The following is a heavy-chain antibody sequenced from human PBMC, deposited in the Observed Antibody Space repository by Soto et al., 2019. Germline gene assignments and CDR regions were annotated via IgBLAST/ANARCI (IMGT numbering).Heavy chain of an antibody. Sequence: QVQLVQSGAEVKKPGSSVKVSCKASGGTFSSYAISWVRQAPGQGLEWMGGIIPIFGTANYAQKFQGRVTITADEATSTAYMELSSLRSEDTAVYYCARPGKLGYSHGSYYYGMDVWGQGTTVTVYS. J-gene: IGHJ6*02. V-gene: IGHV1-69*01. CDR3: ARPGKLGYSHGSYYYGMDV. D-gene: IGHD5-18*01. CDR1: GGTFSSYA. CDR2: IIPIFGTA.